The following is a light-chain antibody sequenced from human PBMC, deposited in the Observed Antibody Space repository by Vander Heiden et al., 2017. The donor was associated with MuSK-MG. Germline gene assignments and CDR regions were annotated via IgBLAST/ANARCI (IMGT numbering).Light chain of an antibody. V-gene: IGKV3-15*01. CDR2: SAS. CDR3: QQYYNWYRT. Sequence: IVLTQSPAPLSVSPGERATLSCRAGHSGSRNLAWYQQKPGQAPRLLIYSASTRATGIPARFSGSGSGTEFTPTTSSLQPEDSAIYSCQQYYNWYRTFGGGTKVELK. J-gene: IGKJ4*01. CDR1: HSGSRN.